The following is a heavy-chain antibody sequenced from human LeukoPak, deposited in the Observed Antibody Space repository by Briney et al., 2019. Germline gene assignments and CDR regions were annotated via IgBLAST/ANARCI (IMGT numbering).Heavy chain of an antibody. D-gene: IGHD3-22*01. CDR3: ARDTKTYYYDSSGYYAIDY. J-gene: IGHJ4*02. Sequence: ASVKVSCKAFGYTFTSYGISWVRQAPGQGLEWMGWISAYNGNTNYAQKLQGRVTMTTDTSTSTAYMELRSLRSDDTAVYYCARDTKTYYYDSSGYYAIDYWGQGTLVTVSS. V-gene: IGHV1-18*01. CDR1: GYTFTSYG. CDR2: ISAYNGNT.